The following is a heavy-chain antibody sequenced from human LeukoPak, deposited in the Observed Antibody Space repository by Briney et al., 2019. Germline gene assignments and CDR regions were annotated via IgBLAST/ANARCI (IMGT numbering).Heavy chain of an antibody. D-gene: IGHD6-6*01. CDR3: ARHFKAARRPFDY. Sequence: GASLKISCKGSGYIFTSYWIGWVRQLPGKGLEWMGIIYPGDSDTRYSPSFQGQVTISADKSISTAYLQWSSLKASDTAMYYCARHFKAARRPFDYWGQGTLVTVSS. J-gene: IGHJ4*02. CDR1: GYIFTSYW. V-gene: IGHV5-51*01. CDR2: IYPGDSDT.